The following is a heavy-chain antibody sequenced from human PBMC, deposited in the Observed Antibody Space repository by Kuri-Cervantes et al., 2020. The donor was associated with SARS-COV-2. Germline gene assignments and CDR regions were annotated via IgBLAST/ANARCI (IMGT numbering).Heavy chain of an antibody. Sequence: SGILSPPVPVSGYSIISGYYWGWIRQPPGKGLEWIGEVSQSGSTDYNPSLKSPVTITLDTSMKHFSLNLSYVTAADTAVYDCARLGLKARQYFDSWGQRTLVTVSS. CDR1: GYSIISGYY. CDR3: ARLGLKARQYFDS. J-gene: IGHJ4*02. V-gene: IGHV4-38-2*01. CDR2: VSQSGST. D-gene: IGHD7-27*01.